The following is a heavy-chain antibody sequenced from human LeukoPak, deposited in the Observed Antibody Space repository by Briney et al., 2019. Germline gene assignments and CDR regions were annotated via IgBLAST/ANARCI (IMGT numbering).Heavy chain of an antibody. CDR1: GGSFSGYY. CDR2: INHSGST. V-gene: IGHV4-34*01. CDR3: ARPNYGSGSFDFDY. Sequence: PSETLSLTCAVYGGSFSGYYWSWIRQPPGKGLEWIGEINHSGSTNYNPSLKSRVTISVDTSKNQFSLKLSSVTAADTAVYYCARPNYGSGSFDFDYWGQGTLVTVSS. J-gene: IGHJ4*02. D-gene: IGHD3-10*01.